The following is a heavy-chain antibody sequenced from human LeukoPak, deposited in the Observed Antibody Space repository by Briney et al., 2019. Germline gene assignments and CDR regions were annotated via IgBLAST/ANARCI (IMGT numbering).Heavy chain of an antibody. D-gene: IGHD3-22*01. J-gene: IGHJ4*02. CDR1: GGSISSSSYY. Sequence: SETLSLTCTVSGGSISSSSYYWGWIRQPPGKGLEWIGSIYYSGSTYYNPSLKSRVTISVDTSKNQFSLKLSSVTAADTAVYYCARDGSSNYYDSSGYYATGYFDYWGQGTLVTVSS. CDR2: IYYSGST. CDR3: ARDGSSNYYDSSGYYATGYFDY. V-gene: IGHV4-39*07.